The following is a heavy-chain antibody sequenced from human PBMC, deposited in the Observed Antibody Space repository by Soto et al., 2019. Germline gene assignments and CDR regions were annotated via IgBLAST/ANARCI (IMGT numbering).Heavy chain of an antibody. CDR2: ISTSGGNT. Sequence: PGGSLRLSCAASGFIFSNYAMSWVRRAPGKGLEWVSSISTSGGNTNCADSVKGRFTISRDNPKNTLYLQMNSLRAEDTAVYYCAKLHFWSGPRSGYGMDVWGQGTTVTVSS. J-gene: IGHJ6*02. D-gene: IGHD3-3*02. CDR1: GFIFSNYA. V-gene: IGHV3-23*01. CDR3: AKLHFWSGPRSGYGMDV.